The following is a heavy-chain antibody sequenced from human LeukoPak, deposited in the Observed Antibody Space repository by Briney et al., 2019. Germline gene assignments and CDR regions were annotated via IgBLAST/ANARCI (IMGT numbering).Heavy chain of an antibody. Sequence: PGGSLRLSCAASGFTFSSYAMSWVRQAPGKGLEWVSAISGSGGSTYYADSVKGRFTISRDNSKNTLYLQMNSLRAEDTAVYYCATGPDGARLLDSWGQGTLVTVSS. CDR1: GFTFSSYA. V-gene: IGHV3-23*01. CDR3: ATGPDGARLLDS. J-gene: IGHJ4*02. D-gene: IGHD6-6*01. CDR2: ISGSGGST.